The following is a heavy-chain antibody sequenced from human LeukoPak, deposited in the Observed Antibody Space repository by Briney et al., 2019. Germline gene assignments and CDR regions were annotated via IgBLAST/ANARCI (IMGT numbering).Heavy chain of an antibody. D-gene: IGHD6-6*01. CDR1: GYRFTSYW. V-gene: IGHV5-51*01. CDR2: IYPGESDT. J-gene: IGHJ6*03. Sequence: GESLKISFKGSGYRFTSYWIGWVRPMPGKGVEWMGIIYPGESDTRYSPSFQGQVTISPDKSNSTAYLQWSSLKASDTAMYYCARQVGIAARPYYYMDVWGKGTTVTVSS. CDR3: ARQVGIAARPYYYMDV.